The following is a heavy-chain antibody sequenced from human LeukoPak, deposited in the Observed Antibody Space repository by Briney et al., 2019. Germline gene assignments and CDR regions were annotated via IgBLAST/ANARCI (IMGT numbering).Heavy chain of an antibody. CDR3: AKDGQVGAIGYFDY. Sequence: GGSLRLSCAASGFTFDDYAMHWVRQAPGKGLEWVAFIRYDGSNKYYADSVKGRFTISRDNSKNRLYLEMNSLRAEDTAVYYCAKDGQVGAIGYFDYRGQGTLVTASS. CDR1: GFTFDDYA. CDR2: IRYDGSNK. J-gene: IGHJ4*02. D-gene: IGHD1-26*01. V-gene: IGHV3-30*02.